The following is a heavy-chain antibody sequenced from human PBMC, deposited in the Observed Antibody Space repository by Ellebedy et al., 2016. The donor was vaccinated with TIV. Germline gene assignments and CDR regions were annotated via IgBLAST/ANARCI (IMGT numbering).Heavy chain of an antibody. J-gene: IGHJ4*02. V-gene: IGHV1-8*01. CDR2: MNPNSGNT. CDR1: GYTFTSYD. Sequence: AASVKVSCKASGYTFTSYDINWVRQATGQGLEWMGWMNPNSGNTGYAQKFQGRVTMTRNTSISTAYMELSSLRSDDTAVYYCARVSFGSYDYYDSSGYYSYYFDYWGQGTLVTVSS. CDR3: ARVSFGSYDYYDSSGYYSYYFDY. D-gene: IGHD3-22*01.